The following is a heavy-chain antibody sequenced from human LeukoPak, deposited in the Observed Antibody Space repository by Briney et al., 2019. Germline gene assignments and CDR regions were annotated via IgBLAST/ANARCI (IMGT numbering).Heavy chain of an antibody. D-gene: IGHD4-17*01. V-gene: IGHV3-21*01. Sequence: GGCLRLSCAASGFTFSSYSMNWVRQAPGKGLEWVSSISSSSSYIYYADSVKGRFTISRDNAKYSLYLQMNSLRAEDTAVYYCARGTVPDYGDYVYYFDYWGQGTLVTVSS. CDR2: ISSSSSYI. CDR1: GFTFSSYS. J-gene: IGHJ4*02. CDR3: ARGTVPDYGDYVYYFDY.